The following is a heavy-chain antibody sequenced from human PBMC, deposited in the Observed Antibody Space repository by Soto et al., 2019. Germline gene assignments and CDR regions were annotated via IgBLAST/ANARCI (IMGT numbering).Heavy chain of an antibody. CDR2: INHSGST. J-gene: IGHJ4*02. CDR1: GGSFRGYY. Sequence: SETLSLTCAVYGGSFRGYYWSWIRQPPGKGLEWIGEINHSGSTNYNPSLKSRVTISVDTSKNQFSLKLSSVTAADTAVYYCARTSSVGTTLQFDYWGQGTLVTVSS. D-gene: IGHD1-1*01. V-gene: IGHV4-34*01. CDR3: ARTSSVGTTLQFDY.